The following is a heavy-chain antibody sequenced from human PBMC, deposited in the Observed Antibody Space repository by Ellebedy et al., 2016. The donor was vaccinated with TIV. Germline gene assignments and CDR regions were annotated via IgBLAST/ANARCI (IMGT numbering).Heavy chain of an antibody. CDR2: IGRGGDT. CDR3: AREIDDRKNTGWYFDL. CDR1: GFTFSSSD. V-gene: IGHV3-13*01. D-gene: IGHD5-18*01. Sequence: GGSLRLXXAASGFTFSSSDMHWVRQPTGKGLEWVSAIGRGGDTYYPDSVEGRFTISRENAKNSLYLQMNSLSAGDTAVYYCAREIDDRKNTGWYFDLWGRGTLVTVSS. J-gene: IGHJ2*01.